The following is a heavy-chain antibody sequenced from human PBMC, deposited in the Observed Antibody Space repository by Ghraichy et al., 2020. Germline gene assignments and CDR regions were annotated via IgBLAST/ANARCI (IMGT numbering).Heavy chain of an antibody. CDR2: IYYSGST. Sequence: SETLSLTCTVSGGSISSYYWSWIRQPPGKGLEWIGYIYYSGSTNYNPSLKSQVTISVDTSKNQFSLKLSSVTAADTAVYYCASSTYYYDSSGTFDYWGQGTLVTVSS. CDR3: ASSTYYYDSSGTFDY. V-gene: IGHV4-59*01. CDR1: GGSISSYY. D-gene: IGHD3-22*01. J-gene: IGHJ4*02.